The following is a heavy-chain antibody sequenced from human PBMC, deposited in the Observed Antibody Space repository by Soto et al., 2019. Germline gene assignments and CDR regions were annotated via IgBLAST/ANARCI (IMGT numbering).Heavy chain of an antibody. CDR3: ARGPDYPGYFDY. D-gene: IGHD4-17*01. Sequence: QFRLVQSGAEVKKPGSSVKVSWKTSGGTFSNYAISRVRQAPGQGLEWMGGIILPFGTANYAQKFRGRVTITADVSMTPAYLELSGLRSEDTAVYYCARGPDYPGYFDYWGQGTLVTVSS. CDR2: IILPFGTA. J-gene: IGHJ4*02. CDR1: GGTFSNYA. V-gene: IGHV1-69*12.